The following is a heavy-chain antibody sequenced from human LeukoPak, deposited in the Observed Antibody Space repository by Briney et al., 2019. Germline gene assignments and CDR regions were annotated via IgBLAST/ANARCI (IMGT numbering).Heavy chain of an antibody. CDR2: ITSSSSYI. J-gene: IGHJ5*02. CDR3: AKGRTGS. CDR1: GFTVSSNY. V-gene: IGHV3-21*01. Sequence: GGSLRLSCAASGFTVSSNYMTWVRQAPGKGLEWVSYITSSSSYIYYADSVKGRFTISRDNAKNSLYLQMNSLRADDTAVYYCAKGRTGSWGQGTLVTVSS.